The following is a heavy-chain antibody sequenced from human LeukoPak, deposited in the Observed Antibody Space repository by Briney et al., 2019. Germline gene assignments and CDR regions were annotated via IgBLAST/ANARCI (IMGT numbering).Heavy chain of an antibody. J-gene: IGHJ4*02. Sequence: GGSLRLSCVASGFMFSSRDWMTWVRQAPGKGLEWVANIKQDGSEKNYVDSVKGRFTISRDNAKNSVDLQMNSLRAEDTALYYCAKDSKHRSSSFRRFDYWGQGTLVTVSS. CDR2: IKQDGSEK. CDR1: GFMFSSRDW. V-gene: IGHV3-7*03. D-gene: IGHD6-13*01. CDR3: AKDSKHRSSSFRRFDY.